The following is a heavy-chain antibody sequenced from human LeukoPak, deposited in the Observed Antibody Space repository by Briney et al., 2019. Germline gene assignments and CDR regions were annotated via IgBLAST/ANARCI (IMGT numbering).Heavy chain of an antibody. V-gene: IGHV3-74*01. J-gene: IGHJ6*02. CDR3: ARSHYYDSSGYSSYYYALDV. D-gene: IGHD3-22*01. CDR2: INSDGSST. Sequence: GGSLRLSCEASGFTFSSYWMHWVRQVPGKGLLWVSRINSDGSSTREADSVKGRITISRDNAKNTLYLQMNSLRAEDTAIYYCARSHYYDSSGYSSYYYALDVWGQGTTVTVSS. CDR1: GFTFSSYW.